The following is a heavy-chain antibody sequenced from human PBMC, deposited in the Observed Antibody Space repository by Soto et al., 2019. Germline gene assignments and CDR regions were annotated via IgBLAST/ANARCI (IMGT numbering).Heavy chain of an antibody. CDR1: GFTFSSFG. J-gene: IGHJ6*02. D-gene: IGHD3-3*01. Sequence: QVQLVESGGGVVQPGRSLRLSCAASGFTFSSFGMHWVCQAPGKGLEWVSLIWYDGSKKSYGDSVKGRFTISRDNYRNTVYLQMNSLRADDTAVYYCARDASYYSLWSGYYPSRNGMDVWGQGTTVTVSS. V-gene: IGHV3-33*01. CDR3: ARDASYYSLWSGYYPSRNGMDV. CDR2: IWYDGSKK.